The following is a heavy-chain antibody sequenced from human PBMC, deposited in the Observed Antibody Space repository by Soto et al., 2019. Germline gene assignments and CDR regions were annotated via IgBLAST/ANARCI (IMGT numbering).Heavy chain of an antibody. Sequence: EVQLVQSGAEVKKPGESLKISCKGSGYSFTNYWIGWVRQMPGKGLEWMGIIYPSDSETRYSPSFQGQVTISADKSIRTSYLQWSSLKASDTATYYCARQRHGYNLLYCWGQGTLVTVSS. J-gene: IGHJ4*02. CDR1: GYSFTNYW. D-gene: IGHD5-12*01. V-gene: IGHV5-51*01. CDR3: ARQRHGYNLLYC. CDR2: IYPSDSET.